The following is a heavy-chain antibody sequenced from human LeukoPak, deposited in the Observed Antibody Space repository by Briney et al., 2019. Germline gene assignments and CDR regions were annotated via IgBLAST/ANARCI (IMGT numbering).Heavy chain of an antibody. J-gene: IGHJ4*02. CDR1: GGSFSGYY. D-gene: IGHD3-22*01. CDR3: ARSDSSGYYATLDY. V-gene: IGHV4-59*01. CDR2: IYYSGST. Sequence: SETLSLTCAVYGGSFSGYYWSWIRQPPGKGLEWIGYIYYSGSTNYNPSLKSRVTISVDTSKNQFSLKLSSVTAADTAVYYCARSDSSGYYATLDYWGQGTLVTVSS.